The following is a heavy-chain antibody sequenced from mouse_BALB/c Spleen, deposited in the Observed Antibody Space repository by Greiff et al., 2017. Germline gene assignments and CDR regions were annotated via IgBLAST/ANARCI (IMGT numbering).Heavy chain of an antibody. Sequence: EVQLQQSGAELVKPGASVKLSCTASGFNIKDTYMHWVKQRPEQGLEWIGRIDPANGNTKYDPKFQGKATITADTSSNTAYLQLSSLTSEDTAVYYCARDLYSGSSYGFDYAMDYWGQGTSVTVSS. CDR3: ARDLYSGSSYGFDYAMDY. V-gene: IGHV14-3*02. J-gene: IGHJ4*01. CDR2: IDPANGNT. CDR1: GFNIKDTY. D-gene: IGHD1-1*01.